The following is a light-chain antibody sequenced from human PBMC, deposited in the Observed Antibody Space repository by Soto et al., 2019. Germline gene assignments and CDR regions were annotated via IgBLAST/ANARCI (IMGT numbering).Light chain of an antibody. V-gene: IGLV2-14*01. J-gene: IGLJ1*01. Sequence: QSALTQPASVSGSPGQSITISCTGTSTDIGRYMYISWYQHHPGKAPKLLISEVSRRPLGLSNRFSGSKSGNTAYLTISGLQAEDEADYYCCSYTTNITYVFGSGTKLTV. CDR3: CSYTTNITYV. CDR1: STDIGRYMY. CDR2: EVS.